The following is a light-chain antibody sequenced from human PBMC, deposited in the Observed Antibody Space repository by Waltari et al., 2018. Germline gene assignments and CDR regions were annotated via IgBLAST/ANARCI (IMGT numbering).Light chain of an antibody. CDR2: EVV. J-gene: IGLJ3*02. CDR1: SSDLGAHNY. CDR3: TSYTDSDNLV. V-gene: IGLV2-8*01. Sequence: QSALTQPPSASGSLGQSVTLSCTGTSSDLGAHNYVSWYQHRPGNAPKLVIFEVVKRPSGVPDRFSGSKSGSTASLTVSGLQADDEADYYCTSYTDSDNLVFGGGTNLAVL.